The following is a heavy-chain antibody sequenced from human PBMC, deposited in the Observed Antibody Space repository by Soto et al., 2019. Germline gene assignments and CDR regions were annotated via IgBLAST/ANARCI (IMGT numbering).Heavy chain of an antibody. CDR2: IYNGGST. D-gene: IGHD3-3*01. J-gene: IGHJ4*02. V-gene: IGHV4-30-4*01. CDR3: ARAPVGLDTISYFDY. CDR1: GDSVSSVGFH. Sequence: QVQLQESGPGLVKPSETLSLTCTVSGDSVSSVGFHWAWLRRPPGKGLEWIGYIYNGGSTYYRPALEGRMHMAPDANKNQYSLGPTSGTAADTAVYFCARAPVGLDTISYFDYWGQGKLVTVSS.